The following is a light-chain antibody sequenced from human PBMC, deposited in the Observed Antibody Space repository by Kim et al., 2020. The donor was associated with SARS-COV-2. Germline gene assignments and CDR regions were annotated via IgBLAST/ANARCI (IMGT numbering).Light chain of an antibody. CDR1: NSDIGTYNR. Sequence: QSALTQPPSVSGSPGQSVTISCTGTNSDIGTYNRVSWFQQPPGTAPKLIIYEVNTRPSGVPDRFSASKSGNTASLTISGLQTEDEADYYCSSYTSSNTWVFGGGTQLTVL. CDR3: SSYTSSNTWV. CDR2: EVN. V-gene: IGLV2-18*02. J-gene: IGLJ3*02.